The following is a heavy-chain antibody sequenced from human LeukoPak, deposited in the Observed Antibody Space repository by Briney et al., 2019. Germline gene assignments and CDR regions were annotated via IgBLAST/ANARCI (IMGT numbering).Heavy chain of an antibody. CDR1: GYSISSGYY. D-gene: IGHD4-23*01. CDR2: IYHSGRT. CDR3: ARDGGNSHYYYYYMDV. Sequence: SETLSLTCTVSGYSISSGYYWGWIRQPPGKGLEWIGSIYHSGRTYYNPSLKSRVTISVDTSKNQFSLKLSSVTAADTAVYYCARDGGNSHYYYYYMDVWGKGTTVTISS. V-gene: IGHV4-38-2*02. J-gene: IGHJ6*03.